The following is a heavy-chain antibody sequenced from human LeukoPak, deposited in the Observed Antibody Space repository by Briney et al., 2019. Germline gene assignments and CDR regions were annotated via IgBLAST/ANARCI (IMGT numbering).Heavy chain of an antibody. J-gene: IGHJ6*03. D-gene: IGHD5/OR15-5a*01. V-gene: IGHV1-8*01. CDR3: ARPHPVPKPPLRTGYYMDV. CDR1: GYTFTSYD. CDR2: MNPNSGNT. Sequence: APVKVSCKASGYTFTSYDINWVRQATGQGLEWMGWMNPNSGNTGYAQKFQGRVTMTRNTSISTAYMELSSLRSEDTAVYYCARPHPVPKPPLRTGYYMDVWGKGTTVTVSS.